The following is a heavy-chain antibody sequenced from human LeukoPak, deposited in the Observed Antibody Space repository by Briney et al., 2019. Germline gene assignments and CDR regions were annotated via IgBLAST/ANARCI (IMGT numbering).Heavy chain of an antibody. V-gene: IGHV3-30-3*01. D-gene: IGHD2-15*01. Sequence: PGGSLRLSCAASGFTFSSYAMHWVRQATGKGLEWVAVISYDGSNKYYADSVKGRFTISRDNSKNTLYLQMNSLRAEDTAVYYCARATIVVVVAAPGYWGQGTLVTVSS. CDR1: GFTFSSYA. J-gene: IGHJ4*02. CDR2: ISYDGSNK. CDR3: ARATIVVVVAAPGY.